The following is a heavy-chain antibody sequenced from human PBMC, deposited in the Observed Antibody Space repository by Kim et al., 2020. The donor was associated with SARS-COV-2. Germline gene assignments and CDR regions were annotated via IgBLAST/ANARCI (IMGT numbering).Heavy chain of an antibody. CDR3: ARVAVVPAAIWSYYYHMDV. Sequence: GGSLRLSCAASGFTFSDYYMSWIRQAPGKGLEWVSYISSSGSTIYYADSVKGRFTISRDNAKNSLYLQMNSLRAEDTAVYYCARVAVVPAAIWSYYYHMDVWGKGTTVTVSS. V-gene: IGHV3-11*01. CDR2: ISSSGSTI. D-gene: IGHD2-2*02. J-gene: IGHJ6*03. CDR1: GFTFSDYY.